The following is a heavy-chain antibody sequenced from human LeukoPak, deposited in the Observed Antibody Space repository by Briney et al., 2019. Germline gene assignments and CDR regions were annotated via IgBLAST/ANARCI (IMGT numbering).Heavy chain of an antibody. CDR2: ISYDGGNK. CDR3: AKEIYGDSTGGRFQH. CDR1: GFTFSRSA. V-gene: IGHV3-30*04. D-gene: IGHD4-17*01. J-gene: IGHJ1*01. Sequence: GGSLRLSCAASGFTFSRSAMHWVRQAPGKGLEWVAIISYDGGNKYYADSVKGRFTISRDNSKNTLYLQMKSLRAEDTAVYYCAKEIYGDSTGGRFQHWGQGTLVTVSS.